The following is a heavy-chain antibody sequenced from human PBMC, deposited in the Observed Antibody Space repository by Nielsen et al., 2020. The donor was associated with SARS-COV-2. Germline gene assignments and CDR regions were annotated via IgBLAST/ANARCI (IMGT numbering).Heavy chain of an antibody. Sequence: GGSLRLSCAASGFTFDDYAMHWVRQAPGKGLEWVSGISWNSGSIGYADSVKGRFTISRDNAKNSLYLQMNSLRAEDTALYYCAKISSSWDDAFDIWGQGTMVTVSS. CDR3: AKISSSWDDAFDI. D-gene: IGHD6-13*01. CDR2: ISWNSGSI. J-gene: IGHJ3*02. CDR1: GFTFDDYA. V-gene: IGHV3-9*01.